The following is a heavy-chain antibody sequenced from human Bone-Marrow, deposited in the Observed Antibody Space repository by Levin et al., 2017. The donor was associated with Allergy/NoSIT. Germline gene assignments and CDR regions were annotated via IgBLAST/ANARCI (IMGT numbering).Heavy chain of an antibody. D-gene: IGHD5-12*01. V-gene: IGHV3-33*05. CDR3: VRVSGLSGYDLAH. Sequence: QSGGSLRLSCVGSGFALSPYVVHWVRQGPGKGLEWVAFISHDGADQEYANSVKGRFTVSRENSKNTIFLQMNSLRVQDTGVYFCVRVSGLSGYDLAHWGHGTHVAVSS. CDR2: ISHDGADQ. CDR1: GFALSPYV. J-gene: IGHJ4*01.